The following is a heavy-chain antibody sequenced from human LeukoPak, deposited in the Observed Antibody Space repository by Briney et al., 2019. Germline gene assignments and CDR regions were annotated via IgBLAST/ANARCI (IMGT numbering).Heavy chain of an antibody. CDR1: GGSVSSANYY. D-gene: IGHD3-10*01. CDR2: IYHSGTT. CDR3: ASSPVLLWFGELHPVFDY. Sequence: SETLSLTCTVSGGSVSSANYYWSWIRQPPGKGLEWIGYIYHSGTTNYNPSLKSRVTISVDTSKNQFSLKLSSVTAADTAVYYCASSPVLLWFGELHPVFDYWGQGTLVTVSS. J-gene: IGHJ4*02. V-gene: IGHV4-61*01.